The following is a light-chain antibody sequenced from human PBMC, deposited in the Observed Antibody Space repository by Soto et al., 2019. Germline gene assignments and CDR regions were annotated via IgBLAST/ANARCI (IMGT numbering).Light chain of an antibody. CDR3: QVWDSSSDHYVV. CDR1: NIGSKS. V-gene: IGLV3-21*04. J-gene: IGLJ2*01. Sequence: SYELTQPPSVSVAPGKTARITCGGNNIGSKSVHWYQQKPGQAPVLVIYYDSDRPSGIPERFSGSNSGNTATLTISRVEAADEADYYCQVWDSSSDHYVVFGGGTKLTVL. CDR2: YDS.